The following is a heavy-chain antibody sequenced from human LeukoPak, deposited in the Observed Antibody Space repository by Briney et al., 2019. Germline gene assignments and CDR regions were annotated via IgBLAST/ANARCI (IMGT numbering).Heavy chain of an antibody. J-gene: IGHJ5*02. V-gene: IGHV3-23*01. Sequence: GGSLGLSCAASGFTFASYAMTWVRQAPGKGLEWVSSISATDGSTYYADSVRGRFTISRDNSKNTLFLQMNSLRAEDTALYYCVACSSASCYGDRFDPWGQGTLVTVSS. CDR3: VACSSASCYGDRFDP. CDR2: ISATDGST. CDR1: GFTFASYA. D-gene: IGHD2-2*01.